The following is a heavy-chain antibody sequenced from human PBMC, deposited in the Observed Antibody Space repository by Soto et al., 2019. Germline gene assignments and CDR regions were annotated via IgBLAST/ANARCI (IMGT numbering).Heavy chain of an antibody. D-gene: IGHD2-21*01. V-gene: IGHV3-7*04. CDR1: GFSFSSFW. J-gene: IGHJ4*02. Sequence: VQLVESGGGLVQPGGSLRLSCATSGFSFSSFWMAWVRQAPGKGLEWLANIKEDGTMTYYLESVKGRFTISRDNAKNSLFLQIDSLTADDTGVYYCARDVAHNRHDYWGLGTLVIVSS. CDR2: IKEDGTMT. CDR3: ARDVAHNRHDY.